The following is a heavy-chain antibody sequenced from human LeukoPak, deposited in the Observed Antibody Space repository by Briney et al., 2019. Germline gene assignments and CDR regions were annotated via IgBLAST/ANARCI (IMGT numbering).Heavy chain of an antibody. CDR2: ITPIFGAA. Sequence: SVKVSCKASGGTFSSYPFTWERQAPGQGLEWMGEITPIFGAANYAQTFQGRVTITADESTSTVFMELSSLRSDDTAFYYCARNSGVASTSGLNYWGQGTLVTVSS. CDR1: GGTFSSYP. CDR3: ARNSGVASTSGLNY. D-gene: IGHD3-10*01. V-gene: IGHV1-69*13. J-gene: IGHJ4*02.